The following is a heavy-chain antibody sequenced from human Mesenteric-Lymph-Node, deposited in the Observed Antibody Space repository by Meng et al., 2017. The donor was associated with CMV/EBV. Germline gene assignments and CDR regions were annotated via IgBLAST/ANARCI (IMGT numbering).Heavy chain of an antibody. Sequence: SCAVSGGSISSSNWWSWVRQPPGKGLEWIGEIYHSGSTNYNPSLKSRVTISVDKSKNQFSLKLSSVTAADTAMYYCARGPMYYYDSSGYTHYYYYGMDVWGQGTTVTVSS. D-gene: IGHD3-22*01. J-gene: IGHJ6*02. CDR1: GGSISSSNW. CDR2: IYHSGST. V-gene: IGHV4-4*02. CDR3: ARGPMYYYDSSGYTHYYYYGMDV.